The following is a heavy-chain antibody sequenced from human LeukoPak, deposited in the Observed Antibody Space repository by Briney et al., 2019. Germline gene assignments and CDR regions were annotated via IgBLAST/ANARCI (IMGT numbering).Heavy chain of an antibody. CDR2: ILPICGTA. Sequence: ASVKVSCKPSGGTFSSYAISWVRQAPGLGLEWMGGILPICGTANYAQKFQGRVTITADKSTSTAYMELSSMRSEDTAVYYCASAYGSGSYGYYYMDVWGKGTTVTVSS. CDR3: ASAYGSGSYGYYYMDV. D-gene: IGHD3-10*01. V-gene: IGHV1-69*06. J-gene: IGHJ6*03. CDR1: GGTFSSYA.